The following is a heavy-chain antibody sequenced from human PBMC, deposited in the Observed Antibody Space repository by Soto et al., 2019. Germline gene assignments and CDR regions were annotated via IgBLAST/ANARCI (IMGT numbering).Heavy chain of an antibody. J-gene: IGHJ6*02. D-gene: IGHD6-19*01. Sequence: QVQLVQSGAEVKKPGSSVKVSCKASGGTFSSYAISWVRQAPGQGLDWMGGIIPIFGTAKYAMKFHGRVTITANDATSTAYMELSSLRSEDTAGYYCARWVVDSSCGYGVEYYYGMDVWGQGTTVTVSS. CDR1: GGTFSSYA. CDR2: IIPIFGTA. CDR3: ARWVVDSSCGYGVEYYYGMDV. V-gene: IGHV1-69*01.